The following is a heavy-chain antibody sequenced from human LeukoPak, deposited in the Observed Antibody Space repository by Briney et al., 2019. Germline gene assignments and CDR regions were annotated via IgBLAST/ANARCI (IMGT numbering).Heavy chain of an antibody. J-gene: IGHJ3*02. CDR1: GYTFTDYY. CDR2: INTDSGGT. D-gene: IGHD1-26*01. V-gene: IGHV1-2*02. Sequence: ASVKVSCKASGYTFTDYYMHWVRQAPGQGLEWMGWINTDSGGTRYSQKFQGRVTMTRDTSINTVYMELSRLRSDDTAVYYCARPHDGGSYSNDAFDIWGQGTMVTVSS. CDR3: ARPHDGGSYSNDAFDI.